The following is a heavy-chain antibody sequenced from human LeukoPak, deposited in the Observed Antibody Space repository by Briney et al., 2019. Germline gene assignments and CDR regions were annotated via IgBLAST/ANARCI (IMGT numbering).Heavy chain of an antibody. Sequence: GGSLRLSCAASGFTFVSYWMSWVRQAPGKGLEWVANIKQDGSEKYYVDSVKGRFTISRDNAKNALYLQMNSLRAEDTAVYYCARDSNSLVATIPDAFDIWGPGTMVTVSS. D-gene: IGHD5-12*01. J-gene: IGHJ3*02. CDR1: GFTFVSYW. V-gene: IGHV3-7*01. CDR2: IKQDGSEK. CDR3: ARDSNSLVATIPDAFDI.